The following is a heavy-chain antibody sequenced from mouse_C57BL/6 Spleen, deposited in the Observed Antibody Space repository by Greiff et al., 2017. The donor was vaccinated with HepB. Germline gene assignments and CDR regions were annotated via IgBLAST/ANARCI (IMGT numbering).Heavy chain of an antibody. Sequence: EVQGVESGGGLVKPGGSLKLSCAASGFTFSDYGMHWVRQAPEKGLEWVAYISSGSSTIYYADTVKGRFTISRDNAKNTLFLQMTSLRSEDTAMYYCARKPYGYWYFDVWGTGTTVTVSS. J-gene: IGHJ1*03. CDR3: ARKPYGYWYFDV. CDR2: ISSGSSTI. V-gene: IGHV5-17*01. CDR1: GFTFSDYG. D-gene: IGHD1-1*02.